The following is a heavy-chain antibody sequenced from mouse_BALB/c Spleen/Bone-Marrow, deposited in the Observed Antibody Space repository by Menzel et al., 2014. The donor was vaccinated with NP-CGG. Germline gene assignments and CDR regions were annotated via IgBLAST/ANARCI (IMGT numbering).Heavy chain of an antibody. V-gene: IGHV14-3*02. CDR1: GFNIKDTY. J-gene: IGHJ3*01. CDR3: AAYYYGTYGFAY. D-gene: IGHD1-1*01. Sequence: VQLQQSGAELVKPGASVKLSCTASGFNIKDTYMHWVKQRPEQGLEWIGRIDPANCNTKYDPKFQGKATITADTSSNTANLQPSSLTSEDTAVYYCAAYYYGTYGFAYWGQGTLVTVSA. CDR2: IDPANCNT.